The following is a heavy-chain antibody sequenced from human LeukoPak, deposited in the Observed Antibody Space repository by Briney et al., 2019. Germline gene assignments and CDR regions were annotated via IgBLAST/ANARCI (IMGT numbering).Heavy chain of an antibody. Sequence: TLSLTCSVSGGSINGYYWTWIRQPAGKGLQWIGRINTSGSTNCNPALKSGVTMSVDTSKNLFSLNLTSVTAADTAVYYCAKEGTTVSRGLDYWGQGTLVTVSS. CDR2: INTSGST. V-gene: IGHV4-4*07. CDR1: GGSINGYY. D-gene: IGHD4-17*01. J-gene: IGHJ4*02. CDR3: AKEGTTVSRGLDY.